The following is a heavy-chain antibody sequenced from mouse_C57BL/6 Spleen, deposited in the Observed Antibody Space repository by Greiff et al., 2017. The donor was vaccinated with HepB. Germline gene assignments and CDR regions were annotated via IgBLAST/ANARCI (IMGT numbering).Heavy chain of an antibody. Sequence: EVMLVESGGGLVKPGGSLKLSCAASGFTFSDYGMHWVRQAPEKGLEWVAYISSGSSTIYYAETVKGRFTISRDNAKNTLFLQMASLMSEDTAMYYCARSSSFDYWGQGTTVTVSS. D-gene: IGHD1-1*01. CDR3: ARSSSFDY. J-gene: IGHJ2*01. V-gene: IGHV5-17*01. CDR1: GFTFSDYG. CDR2: ISSGSSTI.